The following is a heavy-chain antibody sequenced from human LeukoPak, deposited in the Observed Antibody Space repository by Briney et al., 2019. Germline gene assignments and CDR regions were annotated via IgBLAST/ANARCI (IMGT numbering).Heavy chain of an antibody. CDR2: IKEDESEK. Sequence: TGGSLRLSCAASGFTVSSNYMTWVRQAPGKGLEWVANIKEDESEKYYVDSVRGRFTISRDNAKNSLYLQMNNLRAEDAAVYYCARCNYYDSSRFPTSFENWGHGTLVTVSS. CDR1: GFTVSSNY. D-gene: IGHD3-22*01. V-gene: IGHV3-7*01. CDR3: ARCNYYDSSRFPTSFEN. J-gene: IGHJ4*01.